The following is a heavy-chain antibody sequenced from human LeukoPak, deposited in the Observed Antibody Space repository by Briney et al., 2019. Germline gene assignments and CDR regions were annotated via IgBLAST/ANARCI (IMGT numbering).Heavy chain of an antibody. CDR1: GYTFTSYG. Sequence: ASVKVSCKASGYTFTSYGISWVRQAPGQGLEWMGWISAYNGNTNYAQKLQGRVTMTTDTSTSTAYMELRSLRSDDTAVYYCARLPTYSGYDPEFDYWGQGTLVTVSS. V-gene: IGHV1-18*01. J-gene: IGHJ4*02. D-gene: IGHD5-12*01. CDR3: ARLPTYSGYDPEFDY. CDR2: ISAYNGNT.